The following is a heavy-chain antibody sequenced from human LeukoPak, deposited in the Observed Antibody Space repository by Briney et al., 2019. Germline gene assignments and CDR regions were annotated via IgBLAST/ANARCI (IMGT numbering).Heavy chain of an antibody. V-gene: IGHV3-30*01. Sequence: PGGSLRLSCAASGFTFSSYAMPWVRQAPGKGLEWVAVISYDGSNKYYADSVKGRFTISRDNSKNTLYLQMNSLRAEDTAVYYCARDYYDSSVKGYYFDYWGQGTLVTVSS. J-gene: IGHJ4*02. D-gene: IGHD3-22*01. CDR1: GFTFSSYA. CDR3: ARDYYDSSVKGYYFDY. CDR2: ISYDGSNK.